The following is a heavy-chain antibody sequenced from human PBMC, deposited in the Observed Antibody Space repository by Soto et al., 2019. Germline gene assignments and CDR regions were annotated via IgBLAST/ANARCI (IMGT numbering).Heavy chain of an antibody. Sequence: QLQLQESGSGLVKPSQTLSLTCAVSGGSISSGGYSWSWIRQPPGKGLEWIGYIYHSGSTYYNPSLKSRVTISVDRSKNQFSLKLSSVTAADTAVYYCARSYYYDSSGYRDAFDIWGQGTMVTVSS. CDR2: IYHSGST. D-gene: IGHD3-22*01. CDR3: ARSYYYDSSGYRDAFDI. J-gene: IGHJ3*02. V-gene: IGHV4-30-2*01. CDR1: GGSISSGGYS.